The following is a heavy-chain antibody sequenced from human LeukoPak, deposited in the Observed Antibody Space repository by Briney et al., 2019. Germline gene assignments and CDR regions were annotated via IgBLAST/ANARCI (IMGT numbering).Heavy chain of an antibody. J-gene: IGHJ3*02. Sequence: GESLKISGKGSGYNFTTYWIVWVRQMPGEGLQWMGIIYPGDSNTRYSPSFQGQVTISADKSISTAYLQWSSLKASDTAMYYCTRPPPNLKHDGFDIWGQGTMVTVSS. CDR3: TRPPPNLKHDGFDI. CDR2: IYPGDSNT. CDR1: GYNFTTYW. V-gene: IGHV5-51*01. D-gene: IGHD2-8*01.